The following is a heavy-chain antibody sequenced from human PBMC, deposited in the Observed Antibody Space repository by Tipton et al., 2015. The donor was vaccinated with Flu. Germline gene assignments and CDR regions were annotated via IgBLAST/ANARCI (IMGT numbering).Heavy chain of an antibody. CDR2: VSRSGST. CDR1: GDSISSDYH. Sequence: TLSLTCAVSGDSISSDYHWGWIRQFPGKGLEWIGTVSRSGSTIYNPSLKSRVTISIDRSKNQFSLKLRSVTAADTAVYYCARGLYGSGSYERRYFDSWGQGTLVTVPS. J-gene: IGHJ4*02. CDR3: ARGLYGSGSYERRYFDS. D-gene: IGHD3-10*01. V-gene: IGHV4-38-2*01.